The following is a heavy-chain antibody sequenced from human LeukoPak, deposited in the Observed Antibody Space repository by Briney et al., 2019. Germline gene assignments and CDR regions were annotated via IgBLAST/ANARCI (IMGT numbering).Heavy chain of an antibody. J-gene: IGHJ6*02. Sequence: PSETLSLTCAVYGGSFSGYYWSWIRQPPGKGLEWIGEINHSGSTNYNPSLKSRVTISVDTSKNQFSLKLSSVTAADTAVYYCARGRIAAAWSPYYYGMDVWGQGTTVTVSS. D-gene: IGHD6-13*01. CDR3: ARGRIAAAWSPYYYGMDV. CDR2: INHSGST. V-gene: IGHV4-34*01. CDR1: GGSFSGYY.